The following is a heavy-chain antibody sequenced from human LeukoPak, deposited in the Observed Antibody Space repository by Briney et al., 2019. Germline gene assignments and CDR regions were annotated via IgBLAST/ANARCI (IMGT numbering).Heavy chain of an antibody. CDR2: INHSGST. V-gene: IGHV4-34*01. J-gene: IGHJ4*02. CDR3: ARKPTLTSYYDFWSGYYVFDY. CDR1: GGSFSGYY. Sequence: SETLSLTCAVCGGSFSGYYWSWIRQPPGKGLEWIGEINHSGSTNYNPSLKSRVTISVDTSKNQFSLKLSSVTAADTAVYYCARKPTLTSYYDFWSGYYVFDYWGQGTLVTVSS. D-gene: IGHD3-3*01.